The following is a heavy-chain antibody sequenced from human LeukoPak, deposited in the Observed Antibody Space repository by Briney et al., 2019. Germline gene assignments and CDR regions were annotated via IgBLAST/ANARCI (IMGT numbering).Heavy chain of an antibody. CDR2: INHSGST. Sequence: SETLSLTCAVYGGSFSGYYWSWIRQPPGKGPEWIGEINHSGSTNYNPSLKSRVTISVDTSKNQFSLKLSSVTAADTAVYYCARDMTDWWFDPWGQGTLVTVSS. CDR1: GGSFSGYY. J-gene: IGHJ5*02. D-gene: IGHD3-9*01. V-gene: IGHV4-34*01. CDR3: ARDMTDWWFDP.